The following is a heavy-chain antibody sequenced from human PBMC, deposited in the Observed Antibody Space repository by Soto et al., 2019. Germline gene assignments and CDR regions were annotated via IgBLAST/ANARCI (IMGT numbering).Heavy chain of an antibody. CDR3: TRGAPVVNDY. J-gene: IGHJ4*02. CDR1: GGSISSGGYS. V-gene: IGHV4-30-2*01. Sequence: QLQLQESGSGLVKPSQTLSLTCAVSGGSISSGGYSLSWIRQPPGKGLEWIGYIYHRGSTYYNPSLKSRVTIPVDRSKNQFSLKLSSVTAADTAVYYCTRGAPVVNDYWGQGTLVTVSS. CDR2: IYHRGST.